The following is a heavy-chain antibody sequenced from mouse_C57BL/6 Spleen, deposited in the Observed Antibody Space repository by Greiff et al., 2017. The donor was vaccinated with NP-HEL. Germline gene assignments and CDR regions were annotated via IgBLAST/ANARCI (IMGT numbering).Heavy chain of an antibody. V-gene: IGHV1-15*01. CDR1: GYTFTDYE. J-gene: IGHJ3*01. CDR3: TRGHYYGSSYGFAY. CDR2: IDPETGGT. Sequence: QVQLQQSGAELVRPGASVTLSCKASGYTFTDYEMHWVKQTPVHGLEWIGAIDPETGGTAYNQKFKGKAILTADKSSSTAYMELRSLTSEDSAVYYCTRGHYYGSSYGFAYWGQGTLVTVSA. D-gene: IGHD1-1*01.